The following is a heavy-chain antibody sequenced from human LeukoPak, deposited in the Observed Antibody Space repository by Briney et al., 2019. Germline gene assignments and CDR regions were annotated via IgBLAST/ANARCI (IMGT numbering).Heavy chain of an antibody. CDR1: GGSISSYY. V-gene: IGHV4-59*08. CDR3: ARRVSASGRDYFDY. D-gene: IGHD2-2*01. J-gene: IGHJ4*02. Sequence: PSETLSLTCTVSGGSISSYYWSWIRQSPGKGLEWIGYIYYSGSTTYNPSLKSRVTISVDTSKGHFSLRLTSMTAADTAVYYCARRVSASGRDYFDYWGQGTLVTVSS. CDR2: IYYSGST.